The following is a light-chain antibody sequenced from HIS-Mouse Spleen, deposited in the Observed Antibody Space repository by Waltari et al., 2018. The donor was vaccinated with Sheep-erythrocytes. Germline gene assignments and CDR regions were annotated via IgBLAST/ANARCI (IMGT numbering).Light chain of an antibody. CDR3: CSYAGSYNHV. Sequence: QSALTQPRSVFGQTGQPGTISCTGTSSYVRGYTCVSGYQQHPGKAPKLMIYDLSNRPSGVPDRFSGSKSGNTVSLTISGLQAEDEADYYCCSYAGSYNHVFATGTKVTVL. V-gene: IGLV2-11*01. J-gene: IGLJ1*01. CDR1: SSYVRGYTC. CDR2: DLS.